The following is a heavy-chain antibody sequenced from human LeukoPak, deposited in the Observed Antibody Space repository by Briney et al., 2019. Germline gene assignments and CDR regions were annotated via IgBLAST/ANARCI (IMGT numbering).Heavy chain of an antibody. J-gene: IGHJ3*02. CDR3: AGFRVWSGSDAFDI. CDR1: GGSFSGYY. CDR2: INHSGST. D-gene: IGHD3-10*01. V-gene: IGHV4-34*01. Sequence: PSETLSLTCAVYGGSFSGYYWSWIRQPPGKGLEWIGEINHSGSTNYNPSLKSRVTISVDTSKNQFSLKLSSVTAADTAVYYCAGFRVWSGSDAFDIWGQGTMVTVSS.